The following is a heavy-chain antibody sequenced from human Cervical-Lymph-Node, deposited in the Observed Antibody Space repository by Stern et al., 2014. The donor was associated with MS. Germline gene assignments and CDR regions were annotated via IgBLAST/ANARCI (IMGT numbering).Heavy chain of an antibody. CDR2: IYNSGST. V-gene: IGHV4-30-4*01. J-gene: IGHJ4*02. Sequence: QVQLQESGPGLVKPSQTLSLTCTVSGGSMSDSHYYWSWIRQPPGKGLEWSGNIYNSGSTSYSPSLKSRLTTSIDTSKNHFSLNLNFVTAADTAVYYCARGGYSGYVEYDYWGQGTLVTVSS. CDR3: ARGGYSGYVEYDY. D-gene: IGHD5-12*01. CDR1: GGSMSDSHYY.